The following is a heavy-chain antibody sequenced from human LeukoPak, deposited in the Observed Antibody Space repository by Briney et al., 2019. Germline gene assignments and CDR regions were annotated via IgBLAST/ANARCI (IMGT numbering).Heavy chain of an antibody. D-gene: IGHD3-3*01. V-gene: IGHV4-30-4*01. CDR3: ARNDFWSGYHDY. CDR2: IYYSGST. Sequence: PSETLSLTCTVSGGSISSGDYYRSWIRQPPGKGLEWIGYIYYSGSTYYNPSLKSRVTISVDTSENQFSLKLSSVTAADTAVYYCARNDFWSGYHDYWGQGTLVTVSS. J-gene: IGHJ4*02. CDR1: GGSISSGDYY.